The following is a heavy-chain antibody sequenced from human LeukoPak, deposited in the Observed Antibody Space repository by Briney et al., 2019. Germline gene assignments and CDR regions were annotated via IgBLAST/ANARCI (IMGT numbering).Heavy chain of an antibody. V-gene: IGHV1-2*02. CDR3: ARGEGMGPYYDSSGYYLDA. CDR1: GYTFTGYY. D-gene: IGHD3-22*01. Sequence: ASVKVSCKASGYTFTGYYIHWVRQAPGQGLEWMGWINPKNGGTNYAQKFQGRVTMTRDTSISTAYMELSRLRSDDTAVYYCARGEGMGPYYDSSGYYLDAWGQGTTVTVSS. CDR2: INPKNGGT. J-gene: IGHJ6*02.